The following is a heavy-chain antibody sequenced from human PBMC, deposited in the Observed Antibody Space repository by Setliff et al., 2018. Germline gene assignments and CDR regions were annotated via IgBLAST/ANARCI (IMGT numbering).Heavy chain of an antibody. CDR2: ISWNGGRT. Sequence: GGSLRLSCAASGFTFNNYAMAWVRQAPGKGLEWVSDISWNGGRTNYADSVKGRFTISRDNAKNFLYLQMNSLRGDDTAFYYCARDLEVAVASGHCFDPWGQGTLVTVS. V-gene: IGHV3-20*04. D-gene: IGHD6-19*01. J-gene: IGHJ5*02. CDR3: ARDLEVAVASGHCFDP. CDR1: GFTFNNYA.